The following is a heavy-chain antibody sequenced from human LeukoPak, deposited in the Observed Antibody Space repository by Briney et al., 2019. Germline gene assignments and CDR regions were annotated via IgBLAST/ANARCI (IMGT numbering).Heavy chain of an antibody. J-gene: IGHJ4*02. CDR1: GLTFSNYA. V-gene: IGHV3-23*01. Sequence: PGGSLRLSCAASGLTFSNYAMSWVRQVPGKGLEWVSTISSSGGSTNYVDSVKGRFTISRDTSKNTLYLQMNSLRAEDTAVYYCAKSQEDDSSGYYYSNFDYWGQGTLVTVSS. D-gene: IGHD3-22*01. CDR3: AKSQEDDSSGYYYSNFDY. CDR2: ISSSGGST.